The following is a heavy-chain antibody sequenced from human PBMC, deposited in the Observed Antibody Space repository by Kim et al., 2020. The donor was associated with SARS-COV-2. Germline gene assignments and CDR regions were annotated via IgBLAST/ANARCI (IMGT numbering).Heavy chain of an antibody. Sequence: GESLKISCKGSGYSFTSYWIGWVRQMPGKGLEWMGIIYPGDSDTRYSPSFQGQVTISADKSISTAYLQWSSLKASDTAMYYCARLGGDYVFNYGMDVWGQGTTVTVSS. J-gene: IGHJ6*02. CDR2: IYPGDSDT. CDR1: GYSFTSYW. CDR3: ARLGGDYVFNYGMDV. D-gene: IGHD4-17*01. V-gene: IGHV5-51*01.